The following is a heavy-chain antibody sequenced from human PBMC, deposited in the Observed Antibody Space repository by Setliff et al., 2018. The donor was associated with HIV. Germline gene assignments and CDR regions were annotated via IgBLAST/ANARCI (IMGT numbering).Heavy chain of an antibody. CDR1: RFTFSCYW. D-gene: IGHD3-22*01. CDR2: ISSSGNTM. Sequence: GGSLRLSCVSSRFTFSCYWMTWVRQAPGKGLEWISYISSSGNTMYYADSVKGRFTISRDNAKNSLYLQVNSLRAEDTAVYYCARFRRSGYNYVEGTALAYWGQGTLVTVSS. CDR3: ARFRRSGYNYVEGTALAY. J-gene: IGHJ4*02. V-gene: IGHV3-48*04.